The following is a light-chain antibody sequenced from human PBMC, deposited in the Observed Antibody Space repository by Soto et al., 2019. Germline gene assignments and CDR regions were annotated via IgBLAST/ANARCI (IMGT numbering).Light chain of an antibody. CDR3: QQSYSTLWT. CDR2: RAW. J-gene: IGKJ1*01. V-gene: IGKV1-16*01. Sequence: DIHLTRSPTLVCASSGGKVTFTCRASQPMNTRLAWFQQKPGKPPKSLIYRAWYLHSGVPSRFSGSGSGTDFTLTISSLQPQDFATYYCQQSYSTLWTFGQGTKVDI. CDR1: QPMNTR.